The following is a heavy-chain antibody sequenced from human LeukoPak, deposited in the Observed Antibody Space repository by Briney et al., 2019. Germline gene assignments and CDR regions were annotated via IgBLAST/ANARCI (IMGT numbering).Heavy chain of an antibody. CDR1: GFTVSSNY. J-gene: IGHJ3*02. Sequence: SGGSLRLSCAASGFTVSSNYMSWVRQAPGKGLEWVSVIYSGGSTYYADSVKGRFTISRDNSKNTLYLQMNSLRAEDTAVYYCARDGAQLEPPFAFDIWGQGTMVTVSS. CDR2: IYSGGST. D-gene: IGHD1-1*01. CDR3: ARDGAQLEPPFAFDI. V-gene: IGHV3-53*01.